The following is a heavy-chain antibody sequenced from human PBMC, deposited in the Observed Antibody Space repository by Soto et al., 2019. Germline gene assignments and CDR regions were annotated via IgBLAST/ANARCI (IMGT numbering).Heavy chain of an antibody. D-gene: IGHD1-26*01. CDR1: GGSFSGYY. CDR2: INHSGST. J-gene: IGHJ6*03. Sequence: SETLSLTCAVYGGSFSGYYWSWIRQPPGKGLEWIGEINHSGSTNHNPSLKSRVTISVDTSKNQFSLKLSSVTAADTAVYYCARGRGRPHTYYYYYMAVGGKGTTVTVSS. V-gene: IGHV4-34*01. CDR3: ARGRGRPHTYYYYYMAV.